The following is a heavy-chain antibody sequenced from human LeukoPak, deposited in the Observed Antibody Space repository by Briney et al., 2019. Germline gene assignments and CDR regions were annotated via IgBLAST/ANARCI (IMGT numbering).Heavy chain of an antibody. D-gene: IGHD5-18*01. CDR3: ARDPFAPPQLEERGYSYSPLNPAPKEYYYYMDV. CDR1: GGSIRSSSYY. CDR2: IYYTGST. V-gene: IGHV4-39*07. Sequence: SETLSLTCTVSGGSIRSSSYYWGWIRQPPGKGLEWIGCIYYTGSTYYNPSLKSRVTISVDTSKNQFSLKLSSVTAADTAVYYCARDPFAPPQLEERGYSYSPLNPAPKEYYYYMDVWGKGTTVTVSS. J-gene: IGHJ6*03.